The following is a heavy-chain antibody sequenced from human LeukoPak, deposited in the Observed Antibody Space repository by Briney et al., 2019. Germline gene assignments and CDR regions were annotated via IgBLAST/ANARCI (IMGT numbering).Heavy chain of an antibody. J-gene: IGHJ5*02. CDR1: GFTFSDYY. V-gene: IGHV3-11*01. CDR3: ATDGAGFDT. Sequence: GGSLRLSCAASGFTFSDYYMSWIRQAPGKGLEWLSYINIGGTNTHYADSVKGRFTISRDDAKKSLYLQMNNLRAEDTAVYYCATDGAGFDTWGQGVLVTVSS. CDR2: INIGGTNT.